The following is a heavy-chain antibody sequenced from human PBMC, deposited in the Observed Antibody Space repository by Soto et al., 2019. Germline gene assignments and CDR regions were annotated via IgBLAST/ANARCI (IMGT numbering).Heavy chain of an antibody. CDR2: IYYSGST. J-gene: IGHJ6*03. D-gene: IGHD1-1*01. V-gene: IGHV4-61*01. Sequence: SETLSLTCTVSGGSVSSGSYYWSWIRQPPGKGLEWIGYIYYSGSTNYNPSLKSRVTISVDTSKNQFSLKLSSVTAADTAVYYCARSQLELAWRDPYYYYYMDVWGKGTTVTVSS. CDR3: ARSQLELAWRDPYYYYYMDV. CDR1: GGSVSSGSYY.